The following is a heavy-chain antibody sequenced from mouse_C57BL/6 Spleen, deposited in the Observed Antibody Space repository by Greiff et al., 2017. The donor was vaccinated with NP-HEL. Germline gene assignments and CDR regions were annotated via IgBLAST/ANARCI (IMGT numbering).Heavy chain of an antibody. Sequence: EVQLQQSGPELVKPGASVKISCKASGYTFTDYYMNWVKQSHGKSLEWIGDINPNNGGTSYNQKFKGKATLTVDKSSSTAYMELRSLTSEYSAVYYCARGDSSGFYYYAMDYWGQGTSVTVSS. CDR1: GYTFTDYY. D-gene: IGHD3-2*02. CDR3: ARGDSSGFYYYAMDY. CDR2: INPNNGGT. J-gene: IGHJ4*01. V-gene: IGHV1-26*01.